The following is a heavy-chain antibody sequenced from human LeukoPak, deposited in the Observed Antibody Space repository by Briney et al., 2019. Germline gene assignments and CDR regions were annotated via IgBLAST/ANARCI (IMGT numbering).Heavy chain of an antibody. V-gene: IGHV1-18*04. J-gene: IGHJ4*02. CDR3: TRDHCRGDNCPSFDY. CDR1: GYTFTSFG. D-gene: IGHD2-15*01. CDR2: IGAYNGDT. Sequence: ASVKVSCKPSGYTFTSFGISWVRQAPGQGLEWMGWIGAYNGDTNYAQKFQGRVTMTTDTSTSTAYMDLSSLSSDDPAVYYCTRDHCRGDNCPSFDYWGQGTLVTVSS.